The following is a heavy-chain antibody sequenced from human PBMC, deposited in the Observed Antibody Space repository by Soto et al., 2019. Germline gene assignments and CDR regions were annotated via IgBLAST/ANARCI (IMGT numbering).Heavy chain of an antibody. Sequence: GGSLRLSCAASGFTFSSYGMHWVRQAPGKGLEWVAVISYDGSNKYYADSVKGRFTISRDNSKNTLYLQMNSLRAEDTAVYYCANLMVRGVITLYYYYGMDVWGQGTTVTVSS. V-gene: IGHV3-30*18. D-gene: IGHD3-10*01. CDR3: ANLMVRGVITLYYYYGMDV. CDR1: GFTFSSYG. CDR2: ISYDGSNK. J-gene: IGHJ6*02.